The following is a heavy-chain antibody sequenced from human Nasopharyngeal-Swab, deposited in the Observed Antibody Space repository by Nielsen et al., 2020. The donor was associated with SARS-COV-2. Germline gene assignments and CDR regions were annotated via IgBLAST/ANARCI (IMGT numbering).Heavy chain of an antibody. V-gene: IGHV3-30*18. CDR3: AKDWGYKSDYYYYMDV. CDR2: ISYDGSNK. CDR1: GFTFSRYG. J-gene: IGHJ6*03. D-gene: IGHD5-18*01. Sequence: GGSLRLSCAASGFTFSRYGMHWVRQATGKGLEWVAVISYDGSNKYYADSVKGRFTISRDNSKNTLYLQMNSLRAEDTAVYYCAKDWGYKSDYYYYMDVWGKGTTVTVSS.